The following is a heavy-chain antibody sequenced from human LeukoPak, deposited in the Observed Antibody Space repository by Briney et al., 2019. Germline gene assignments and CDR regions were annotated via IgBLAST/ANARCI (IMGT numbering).Heavy chain of an antibody. CDR3: ARTQGYCSSTSCYLYYYGMDV. J-gene: IGHJ6*02. D-gene: IGHD2-2*01. CDR2: INHSGST. Sequence: SETLSLTCAVYGGSFSGYYWSWIRQPPGKGLEWIGEINHSGSTNYNPSLKSRVTISVDTSKNQFSLKLSSVTAADTAAYYCARTQGYCSSTSCYLYYYGMDVWGQGTTVTVSS. V-gene: IGHV4-34*01. CDR1: GGSFSGYY.